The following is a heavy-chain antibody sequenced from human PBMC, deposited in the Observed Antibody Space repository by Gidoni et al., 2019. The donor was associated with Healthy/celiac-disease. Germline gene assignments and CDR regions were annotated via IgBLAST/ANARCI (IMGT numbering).Heavy chain of an antibody. V-gene: IGHV4-39*07. J-gene: IGHJ3*02. D-gene: IGHD4-17*01. CDR1: GGSISSSSYY. CDR3: ARAPQPYGDYSDAFDI. Sequence: QLQLHESGPGLVKPSETLSLTCTVSGGSISSSSYYWGWLRQPPGKGLEWIGSIYYSGSTYYNPSLKSRVTISVDTSKNQFSLKLSSVTAADTAVYYCARAPQPYGDYSDAFDIWGQGTMVTVSS. CDR2: IYYSGST.